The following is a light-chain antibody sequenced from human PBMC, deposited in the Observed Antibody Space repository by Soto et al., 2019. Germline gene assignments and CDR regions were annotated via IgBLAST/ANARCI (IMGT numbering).Light chain of an antibody. Sequence: EIVMTQSPATLSVSPGERATLSCRASQSVSSDLAWYQQKPGQPPRLLIYGASTRATGIPARFSGSGSGTDFTLTISSLESEDFAVYYCQQRSNFITFGQGTRLEIK. V-gene: IGKV3-15*01. CDR3: QQRSNFIT. J-gene: IGKJ5*01. CDR2: GAS. CDR1: QSVSSD.